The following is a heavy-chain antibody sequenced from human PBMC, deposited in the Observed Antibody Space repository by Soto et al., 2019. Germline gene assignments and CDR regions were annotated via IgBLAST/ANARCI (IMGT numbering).Heavy chain of an antibody. J-gene: IGHJ4*02. CDR3: ARDRSPLQKTKQLVLPYNFDD. D-gene: IGHD6-13*01. V-gene: IGHV3-7*05. Sequence: EVQLVESGGGLVQPGGSLRLSCAASGFTFSSYWMSWVRQAPGKGLERVANIKQDGSAKYYVDSVKGSFTISRDNAKYALELHIHSLKAEYTVVYYCARDRSPLQKTKQLVLPYNFDDWGQGTLVTVSS. CDR1: GFTFSSYW. CDR2: IKQDGSAK.